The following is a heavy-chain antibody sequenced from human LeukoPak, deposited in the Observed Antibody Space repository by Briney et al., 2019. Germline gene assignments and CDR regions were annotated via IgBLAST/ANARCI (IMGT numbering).Heavy chain of an antibody. V-gene: IGHV3-23*01. Sequence: GGSLRLSCAASGFTFSSYGMSWVRQAPGKGLEWVSAISTSGGSTYYADSVKGRFTISRDNSKNTLSLQMNSLRAEDTAVYYCARDYYDGIGYYYEDYWGQGTLVTVSS. D-gene: IGHD3-22*01. CDR3: ARDYYDGIGYYYEDY. CDR1: GFTFSSYG. CDR2: ISTSGGST. J-gene: IGHJ4*02.